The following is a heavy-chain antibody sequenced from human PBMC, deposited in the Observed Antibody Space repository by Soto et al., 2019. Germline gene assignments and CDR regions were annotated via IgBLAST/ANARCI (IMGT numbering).Heavy chain of an antibody. Sequence: QVQLVQSGAEVKKPGASVKVSCKSSGYTFTSYGISWVRQAPGQGLEWMGWISAYNGNTNYAQKLQGRVTMTTDTSTSKAYMELRSLRSDDTAVYYCARDRGDIVVVVAADYYFDYWGQGTLVTVSS. J-gene: IGHJ4*02. D-gene: IGHD2-15*01. CDR2: ISAYNGNT. CDR3: ARDRGDIVVVVAADYYFDY. V-gene: IGHV1-18*01. CDR1: GYTFTSYG.